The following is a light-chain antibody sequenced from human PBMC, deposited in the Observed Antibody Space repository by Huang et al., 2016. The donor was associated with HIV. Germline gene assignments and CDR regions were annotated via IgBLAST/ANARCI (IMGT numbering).Light chain of an antibody. V-gene: IGKV1-39*01. Sequence: DIQMTQSPSSLSASVRDRVTITCRASQSISNYLNWYQQKPGKAPKLLIYYASSLQSVVPSRFSGSGSGTDFTLTISNLQPEDFATYYCQQTYSTHWTFGQGTKVEIK. CDR1: QSISNY. CDR2: YAS. CDR3: QQTYSTHWT. J-gene: IGKJ1*01.